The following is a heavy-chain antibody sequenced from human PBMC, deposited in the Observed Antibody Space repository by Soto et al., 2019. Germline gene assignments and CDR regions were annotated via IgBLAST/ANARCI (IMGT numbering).Heavy chain of an antibody. CDR3: ARRAYEDDNVYFDY. CDR1: GGSVSSGSYY. D-gene: IGHD5-12*01. Sequence: SETLSLTCTVSGGSVSSGSYYWSWIRQPPGKGLEWIGYIYYSGSTNYNPSLKSRVTISVDTSKNQFSLKLSSVTAADTAVYYCARRAYEDDNVYFDYWGQGTLVTVSS. J-gene: IGHJ4*02. V-gene: IGHV4-61*01. CDR2: IYYSGST.